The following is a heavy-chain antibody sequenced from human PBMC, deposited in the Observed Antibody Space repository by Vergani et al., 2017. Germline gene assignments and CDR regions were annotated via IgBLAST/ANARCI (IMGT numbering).Heavy chain of an antibody. CDR1: GFTFSSYA. D-gene: IGHD5-18*01. V-gene: IGHV3-23*01. Sequence: EVQLLESGGGLVQPGGSLRLSCAASGFTFSSYAMSWVRQAPGKGLEWVSAISGSGGSTYYADSVKGRFTISRDNSKNSLYLQMNSLRAEDTAVYYCAGERGYSYGPDYYYYYGMDVWGQGTTVTVSS. CDR3: AGERGYSYGPDYYYYYGMDV. J-gene: IGHJ6*02. CDR2: ISGSGGST.